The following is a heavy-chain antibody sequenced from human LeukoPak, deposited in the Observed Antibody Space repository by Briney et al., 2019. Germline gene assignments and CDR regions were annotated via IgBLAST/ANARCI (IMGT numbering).Heavy chain of an antibody. Sequence: GGSLRLSCTASGFISDHAMHWVRQAPGKGLEWASGIDWNSGRIGYGESVKGRFTVSRDNAKDSLYLQMNSLRVEDTAFYYCTKDVRAGGLDYWGPGTLVIVSS. CDR3: TKDVRAGGLDY. V-gene: IGHV3-9*01. D-gene: IGHD2-15*01. J-gene: IGHJ4*02. CDR1: GFISDHA. CDR2: IDWNSGRI.